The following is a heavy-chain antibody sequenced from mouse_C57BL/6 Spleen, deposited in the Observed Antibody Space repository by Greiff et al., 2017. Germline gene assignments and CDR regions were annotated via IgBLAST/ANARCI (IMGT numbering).Heavy chain of an antibody. V-gene: IGHV1-74*01. D-gene: IGHD6-1*01. Sequence: QVHVKQPGAELVKPGASVKVSCKASGYTFTSYWMHWVKQRPGQGLEWIGRIDPSDSDTNSNQTFKGKATLTVDKSSSTASMQLSSLTSEDSAVYYCAIAASDYWGQGTTLTVSS. CDR1: GYTFTSYW. CDR2: IDPSDSDT. CDR3: AIAASDY. J-gene: IGHJ2*01.